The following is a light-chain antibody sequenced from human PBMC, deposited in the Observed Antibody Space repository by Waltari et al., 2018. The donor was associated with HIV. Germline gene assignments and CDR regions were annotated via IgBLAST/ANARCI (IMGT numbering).Light chain of an antibody. CDR2: EDN. Sequence: QSALTQPPSASGSPGQPVAIACTGISSDVGGYKYVSWYQHHPGKAPKLMIYEDNRRPSGVPDRFSGSKSGNTATLSVSGFQADDEADYYSSSYAGTNRLFGGGTKRTVI. CDR3: SSYAGTNRL. V-gene: IGLV2-8*01. J-gene: IGLJ2*01. CDR1: SSDVGGYKY.